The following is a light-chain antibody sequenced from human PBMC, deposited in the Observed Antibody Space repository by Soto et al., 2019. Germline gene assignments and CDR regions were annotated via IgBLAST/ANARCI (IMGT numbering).Light chain of an antibody. CDR2: DAS. CDR1: QSISTY. CDR3: QQRSNWPLT. Sequence: EIVLTQSPATLSLSPGERATLSCRASQSISTYLAWYQQKPGQAPRLVIYDASSRATGIPARFSGSGSGTDFTLTISNLEPEDFAVYYCQQRSNWPLTFSGGTKVDIK. J-gene: IGKJ4*01. V-gene: IGKV3-11*01.